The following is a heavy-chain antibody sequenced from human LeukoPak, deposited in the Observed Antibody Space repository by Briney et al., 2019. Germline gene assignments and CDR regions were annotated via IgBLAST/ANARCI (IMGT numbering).Heavy chain of an antibody. V-gene: IGHV3-21*01. Sequence: GGSLRLSCAASGFTFSSYSMNWVRQAPGKGLEWVSSISSSSSYIYYADSVKGRFTISRDNAKNSLYLQMNSLRAEDTAVYYCACPYYDFWSGYSPLSYWGQGTLVTVSS. CDR1: GFTFSSYS. CDR2: ISSSSSYI. CDR3: ACPYYDFWSGYSPLSY. D-gene: IGHD3-3*01. J-gene: IGHJ4*02.